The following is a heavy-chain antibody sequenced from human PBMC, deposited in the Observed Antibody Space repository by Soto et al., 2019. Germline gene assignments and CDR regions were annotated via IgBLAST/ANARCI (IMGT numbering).Heavy chain of an antibody. Sequence: QVQLVQSGAEVKKPGASVKVSCKASGYTFTDYYMHWVRQAPGQGLEWMGWINPNSGGANYGRRFQARVPMTRDTSIGTAYMELTRLRHDDTAVYYCAGVKERAFVSLPYDSGMAVWGQGTTVTVSS. CDR1: GYTFTDYY. V-gene: IGHV1-2*02. CDR2: INPNSGGA. CDR3: AGVKERAFVSLPYDSGMAV. J-gene: IGHJ6*02. D-gene: IGHD1-26*01.